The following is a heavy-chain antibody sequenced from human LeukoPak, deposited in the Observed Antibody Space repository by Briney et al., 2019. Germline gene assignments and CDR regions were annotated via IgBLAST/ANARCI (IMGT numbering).Heavy chain of an antibody. J-gene: IGHJ6*02. Sequence: ASVKVSCKASGYTFTGYYMHWVRQAPGQGLEWMGWINPNSGGTNYAQKFQGRVTITRDTSISTAYMELSRLRSDDTAVYYCAREKVRQSGMDVWGQGTAVTVSS. V-gene: IGHV1-2*02. CDR1: GYTFTGYY. CDR3: AREKVRQSGMDV. CDR2: INPNSGGT. D-gene: IGHD2-2*01.